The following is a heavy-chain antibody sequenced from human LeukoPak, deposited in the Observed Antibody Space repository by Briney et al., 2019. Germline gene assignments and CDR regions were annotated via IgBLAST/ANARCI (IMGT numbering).Heavy chain of an antibody. V-gene: IGHV1-24*01. J-gene: IGHJ3*02. Sequence: ASVKVSCKVSGYTLTELSMHWVRQAPGKGLEWMGGFDPEDGETIYAQKFQGRVTMTVDTSTDTAYMELSSLRSEDTAVYYCATENHIAVAGTDAFDIWGQGTMVTVSS. D-gene: IGHD6-19*01. CDR2: FDPEDGET. CDR1: GYTLTELS. CDR3: ATENHIAVAGTDAFDI.